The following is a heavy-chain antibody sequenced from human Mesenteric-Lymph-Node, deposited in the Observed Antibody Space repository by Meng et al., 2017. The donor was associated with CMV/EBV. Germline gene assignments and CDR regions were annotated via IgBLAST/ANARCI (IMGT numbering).Heavy chain of an antibody. CDR3: ARDNLPYYFDY. V-gene: IGHV3-33*08. CDR1: GFTFSSYA. J-gene: IGHJ4*02. CDR2: IWYDGSNK. D-gene: IGHD1-14*01. Sequence: GESLKISCAASGFTFSSYAMHWVRQAPGKGLEWVAVIWYDGSNKYYADSVKGRFTISRDNSKNTLYLQMNSLRAEDTAVYYCARDNLPYYFDYWGQGTLVTVSS.